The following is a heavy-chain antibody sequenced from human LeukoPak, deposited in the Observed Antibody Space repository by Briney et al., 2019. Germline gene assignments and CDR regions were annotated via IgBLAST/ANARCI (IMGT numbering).Heavy chain of an antibody. CDR3: AREGDDGYSFGYPISY. J-gene: IGHJ4*02. D-gene: IGHD5-18*01. CDR2: IYGSGST. Sequence: SETLSLTCTVSGGSVTTYYWSWIRQSAGQGLEWIGRIYGSGSTNYSPSLKSRVTMSLDTSKNQFSLKLSSVTAADTAVYYCAREGDDGYSFGYPISYWGQGSLVTVSS. V-gene: IGHV4-4*07. CDR1: GGSVTTYY.